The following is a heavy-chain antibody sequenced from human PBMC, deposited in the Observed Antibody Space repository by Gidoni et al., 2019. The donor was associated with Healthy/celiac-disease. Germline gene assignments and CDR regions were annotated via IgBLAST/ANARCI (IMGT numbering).Heavy chain of an antibody. D-gene: IGHD2-2*01. CDR3: ARSVPGIVPFSAFDI. CDR2: IYPGDSDT. CDR1: GYSFTSYW. Sequence: EVQLVQSAAEVKKPWESLKISCKGSGYSFTSYWIGWVRQMPGKGLEWMGIIYPGDSDTRYSPSFQGQVTISADKSISTAYLQWSSLKASDTAMYYCARSVPGIVPFSAFDIWGQGTMVTVSS. J-gene: IGHJ3*02. V-gene: IGHV5-51*03.